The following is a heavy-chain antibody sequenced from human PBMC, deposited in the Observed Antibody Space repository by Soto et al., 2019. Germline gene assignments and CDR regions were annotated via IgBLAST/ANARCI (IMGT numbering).Heavy chain of an antibody. Sequence: EAQLVESGGGLVQPGGSLRLSCAASGFTFSGYWMSWVRQAPGKGLEWVASINRDGSEEHYVASVKGRFTISRDNAKNSVYLQMKSLRADDTAVYYCARDPSPRPAAIRGLGWFDPWSQGTLVTVSS. J-gene: IGHJ5*02. V-gene: IGHV3-7*03. CDR2: INRDGSEE. CDR1: GFTFSGYW. CDR3: ARDPSPRPAAIRGLGWFDP. D-gene: IGHD2-2*01.